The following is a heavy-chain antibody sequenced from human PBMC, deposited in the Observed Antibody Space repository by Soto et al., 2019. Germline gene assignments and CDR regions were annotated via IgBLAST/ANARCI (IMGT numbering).Heavy chain of an antibody. CDR3: ARNYYGSGSYYDYYYYYYMDV. CDR1: GFTFSSNG. Sequence: QVQLVESGGGVVQPGRSLRLSCAASGFTFSSNGMHWVRQAPGKGLEWVAVIWYDGSNKYYADSVKGRFTISRDNSKNTLYLQMNSLRAEDTAVYYCARNYYGSGSYYDYYYYYYMDVWGKGTTVTVAS. D-gene: IGHD3-10*01. J-gene: IGHJ6*03. CDR2: IWYDGSNK. V-gene: IGHV3-33*01.